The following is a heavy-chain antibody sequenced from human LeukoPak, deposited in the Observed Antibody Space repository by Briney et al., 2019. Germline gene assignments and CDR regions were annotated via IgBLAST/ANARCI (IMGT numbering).Heavy chain of an antibody. V-gene: IGHV3-48*02. Sequence: PGGSLRLSCAASGFTFSSYSMNWVRQAPGKGLEWVSYISSSSSSTIYYADSVKGRFTISRDNAKNSLYLQMNSLRDEDTAVYYCARDYRQYYYGSGSLDYWGQGTLVTVSS. CDR2: ISSSSSSTI. D-gene: IGHD3-10*01. CDR1: GFTFSSYS. J-gene: IGHJ4*02. CDR3: ARDYRQYYYGSGSLDY.